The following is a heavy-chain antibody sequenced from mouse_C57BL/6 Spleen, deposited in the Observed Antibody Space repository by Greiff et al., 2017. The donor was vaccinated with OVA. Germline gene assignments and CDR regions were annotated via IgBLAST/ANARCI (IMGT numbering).Heavy chain of an antibody. CDR3: ARRRDYYGSSYGNYFDY. Sequence: VQLQQPGAELVKPGASVKMSCKASGYTFTSYWITWVKQRPGQGLERIGDIYPGSGSTKYNEKFKSKATLTVDKSSSTAYLQLSSLTSEDSAVYYCARRRDYYGSSYGNYFDYWGQGTTLTVSS. J-gene: IGHJ2*01. D-gene: IGHD1-1*01. CDR1: GYTFTSYW. V-gene: IGHV1-55*01. CDR2: IYPGSGST.